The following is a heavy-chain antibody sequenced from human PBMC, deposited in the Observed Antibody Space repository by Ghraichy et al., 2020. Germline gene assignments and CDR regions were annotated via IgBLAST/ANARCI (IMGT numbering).Heavy chain of an antibody. CDR1: GFTFSSYG. CDR2: IRYDGSNK. Sequence: GGSLRLSCAASGFTFSSYGMHWVRQAPGKGLEWVAFIRYDGSNKYYADSVKGRFTISRDNSKNTLYLQMNSLRAEDTAVYYCAKDSSGYYGSGSPFDYWGQGTLVTVSS. J-gene: IGHJ4*02. D-gene: IGHD3-10*01. CDR3: AKDSSGYYGSGSPFDY. V-gene: IGHV3-30*02.